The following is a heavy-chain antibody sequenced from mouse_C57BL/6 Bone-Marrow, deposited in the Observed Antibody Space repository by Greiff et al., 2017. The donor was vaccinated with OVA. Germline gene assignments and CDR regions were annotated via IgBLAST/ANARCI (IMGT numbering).Heavy chain of an antibody. CDR2: IYPGSGNT. V-gene: IGHV1-66*01. D-gene: IGHD2-4*01. CDR3: ARGDDYDFAY. Sequence: VQLQQSGPELVKPGASVKISCKASGYSFTSYYIHWVKQRPGQGLEWIGWIYPGSGNTKYNEKFKGEATLTADTSSSTAYMQLSSLTSEDSAVYYCARGDDYDFAYWGQGTLVTVSA. CDR1: GYSFTSYY. J-gene: IGHJ3*01.